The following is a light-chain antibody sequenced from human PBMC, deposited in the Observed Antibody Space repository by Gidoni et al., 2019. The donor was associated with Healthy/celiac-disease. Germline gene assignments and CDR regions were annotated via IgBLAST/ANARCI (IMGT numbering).Light chain of an antibody. Sequence: EIVMTQSPDFLAVSLGARATINCKSSRSVLYSSNNKNYLAWYQQKPGQPPKLLIYWASTRESGVPDRFSGSGSGTDFTLTISSLQAEDVAVYYCQQYYTTPMYTFGQGTKLEIK. CDR3: QQYYTTPMYT. CDR2: WAS. V-gene: IGKV4-1*01. CDR1: RSVLYSSNNKNY. J-gene: IGKJ2*01.